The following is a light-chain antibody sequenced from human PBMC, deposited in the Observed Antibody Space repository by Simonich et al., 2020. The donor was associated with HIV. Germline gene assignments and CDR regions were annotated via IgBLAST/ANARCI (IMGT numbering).Light chain of an antibody. V-gene: IGKV3-15*01. CDR3: QQYNNWPLG. CDR1: QSVSNN. Sequence: EIVMTQSPATLSVSPGERATLSCRASQSVSNNLAWYQQKPGQAPGLLIYGASTRATGIPARFSGSGSVTEFTLTISSLQSEDFAVYYCQQYNNWPLGFGPGTKVDIK. CDR2: GAS. J-gene: IGKJ3*01.